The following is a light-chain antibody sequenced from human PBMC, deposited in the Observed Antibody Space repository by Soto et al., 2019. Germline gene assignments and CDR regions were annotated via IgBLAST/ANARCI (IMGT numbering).Light chain of an antibody. Sequence: QSVLTQPPSASGSPGQSVSISCTGTSSDVGGYNYVSWYQQHPGKDPKLMIYEVSERPSGVPDRFSGSKSSNTASLTVSGLQAEDEADYYCSSYAGSNNFVFGTGTKVTV. V-gene: IGLV2-8*01. CDR2: EVS. J-gene: IGLJ1*01. CDR3: SSYAGSNNFV. CDR1: SSDVGGYNY.